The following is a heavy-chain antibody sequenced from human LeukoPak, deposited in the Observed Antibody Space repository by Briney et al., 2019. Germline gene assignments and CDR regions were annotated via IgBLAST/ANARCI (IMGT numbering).Heavy chain of an antibody. Sequence: GGSLRLSCAASGFTFSDYYMSWIRQAPGKGLEWVSYISSSGSTIYYADSVKGRFTISRDNAKNSLHLQMNSLRAEDTAVYYCARALLRFLEWSPGDYWGQGTLVTVSS. J-gene: IGHJ4*02. CDR2: ISSSGSTI. CDR3: ARALLRFLEWSPGDY. CDR1: GFTFSDYY. V-gene: IGHV3-11*01. D-gene: IGHD3-3*01.